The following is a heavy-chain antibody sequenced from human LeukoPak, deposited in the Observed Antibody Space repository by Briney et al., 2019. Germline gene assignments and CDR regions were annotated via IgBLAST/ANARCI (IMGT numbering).Heavy chain of an antibody. CDR3: ARQGGGNRNGMDV. D-gene: IGHD4-23*01. CDR2: IYHSGST. CDR1: GGSISSGGYY. J-gene: IGHJ6*02. Sequence: SQTLSLTCTVSGGSISSGGYYWSWIRQPPGKGLEWIGYIYHSGSTYYNPSLKSRVTISVDTSKNQFSLNLSSVTAADTAVYYCARQGGGNRNGMDVWGQGTTVTVSS. V-gene: IGHV4-30-2*01.